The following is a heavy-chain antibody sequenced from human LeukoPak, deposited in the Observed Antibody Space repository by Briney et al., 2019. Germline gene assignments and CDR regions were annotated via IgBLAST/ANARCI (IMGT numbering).Heavy chain of an antibody. CDR3: LRGDRRDY. J-gene: IGHJ4*02. CDR2: IDSSGGYM. V-gene: IGHV3-21*06. CDR1: GFTFNTYS. Sequence: KSGGSLRLSCEVSGFTFNTYSMNWARQAPGKGLEWVSSIDSSGGYMFYADSVKGRFIISRDNAKDSLYLQMNSLRVEDTAVYYCLRGDRRDYWGQGTLVTVSS.